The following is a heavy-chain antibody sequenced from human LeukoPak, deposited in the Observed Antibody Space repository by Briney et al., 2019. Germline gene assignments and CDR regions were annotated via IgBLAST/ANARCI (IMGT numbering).Heavy chain of an antibody. Sequence: GGSRRLSCAASGFTFSSYSMNWVRQAPGKGLEWVANIKGDGSAQYYVDSVKGRFTISRDNAKNSLNLQMNSLRAEDTAVYYCATTSNAPGNHWGQGTLVTVSS. V-gene: IGHV3-7*01. CDR1: GFTFSSYS. J-gene: IGHJ5*02. CDR2: IKGDGSAQ. CDR3: ATTSNAPGNH.